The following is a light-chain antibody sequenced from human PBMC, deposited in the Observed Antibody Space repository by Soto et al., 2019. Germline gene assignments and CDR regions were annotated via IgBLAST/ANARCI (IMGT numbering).Light chain of an antibody. J-gene: IGLJ2*01. CDR1: TSDIGAYNY. CDR3: SSYSSSSTLMI. Sequence: QSALAQPASVSGSPGQSITISCTGTTSDIGAYNYVSWYQHHPGKAPKVMIYDVSNRPSGVSIRFSGSKSGTTASLTISALRAEDEADYYCSSYSSSSTLMIFGGGTKLTVL. V-gene: IGLV2-14*03. CDR2: DVS.